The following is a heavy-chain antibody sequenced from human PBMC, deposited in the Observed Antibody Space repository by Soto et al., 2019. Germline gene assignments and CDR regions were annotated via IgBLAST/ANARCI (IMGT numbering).Heavy chain of an antibody. CDR2: ISYDGSNK. Sequence: GGSLRLSCAASGFTFSSYGMHWVRQAPGKGLEWVAVISYDGSNKYYADSVKGRFTISRDNSKNTLYLQMNSLRAEDTAVYYCAIPTWSGSRGYDWTDYFDYWGQGTLVTVSS. D-gene: IGHD3-3*01. V-gene: IGHV3-30*03. CDR3: AIPTWSGSRGYDWTDYFDY. J-gene: IGHJ4*02. CDR1: GFTFSSYG.